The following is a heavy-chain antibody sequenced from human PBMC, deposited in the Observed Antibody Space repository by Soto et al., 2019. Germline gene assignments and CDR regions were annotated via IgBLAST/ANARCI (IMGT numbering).Heavy chain of an antibody. CDR2: IDWDDDK. CDR1: GFSLSTSGMC. V-gene: IGHV2-70*01. J-gene: IGHJ6*02. Sequence: SGPTLVNPTQTLTLTCTFSGFSLSTSGMCVSWIRQPPGKALEWLALIDWDDDKYYSTSLKTRLTISKDTSKNQVVLTMTNMDPVDTATYYCARIHVDPAHQAGMIVAGSGMDVWGQGTTVTVSS. CDR3: ARIHVDPAHQAGMIVAGSGMDV. D-gene: IGHD3-22*01.